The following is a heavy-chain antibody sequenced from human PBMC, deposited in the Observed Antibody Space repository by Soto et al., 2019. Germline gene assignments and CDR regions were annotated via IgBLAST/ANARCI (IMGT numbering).Heavy chain of an antibody. D-gene: IGHD3-16*01. V-gene: IGHV3-23*01. J-gene: IGHJ6*03. CDR1: GFTFSSYA. Sequence: GGSLRLSCAASGFTFSSYAMSWVRQAPGKGLEWVSAISGSGGSTYYADSVKGRFTISRDNSKNTLYLQMNSLRAEDTAVYYCAKRFGYYYYYYMDVWGKGTTVTVSS. CDR2: ISGSGGST. CDR3: AKRFGYYYYYYMDV.